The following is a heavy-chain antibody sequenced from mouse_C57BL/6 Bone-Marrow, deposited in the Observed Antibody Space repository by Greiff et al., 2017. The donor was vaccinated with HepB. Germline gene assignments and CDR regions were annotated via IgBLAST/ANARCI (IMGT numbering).Heavy chain of an antibody. CDR1: GFSLTSYG. D-gene: IGHD1-1*01. Sequence: VQLKESGPGLVQPSQSLSITCTVSGFSLTSYGVHWVRQSPGKGLEWLGVIWRGGSTDYNAAFMSRLSITKDNSKSQVFFKMNSLQADDTAIYYCAKNGSSYGNAMDYWGQGTSVTVSS. J-gene: IGHJ4*01. V-gene: IGHV2-5*01. CDR2: IWRGGST. CDR3: AKNGSSYGNAMDY.